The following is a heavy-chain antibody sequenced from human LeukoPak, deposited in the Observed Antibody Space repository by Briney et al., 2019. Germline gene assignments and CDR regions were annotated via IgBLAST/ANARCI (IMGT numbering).Heavy chain of an antibody. J-gene: IGHJ4*02. CDR1: GGSISSSSYY. CDR2: IYYSGST. V-gene: IGHV4-39*01. CDR3: ARTWIQLWLRDYYFDY. D-gene: IGHD5-18*01. Sequence: SETLSLTCTVSGGSISSSSYYWGWIRQPPGKGLEWIGSIYYSGSTYYNPSLKSRVTISVDTSKNQFSMRLSSVTAADTAVYYCARTWIQLWLRDYYFDYWGQGTLVTVSS.